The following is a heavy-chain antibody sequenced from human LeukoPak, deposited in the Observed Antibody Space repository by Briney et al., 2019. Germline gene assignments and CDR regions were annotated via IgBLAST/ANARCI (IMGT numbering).Heavy chain of an antibody. CDR1: GVSISGTNYY. Sequence: ASETLSLTCDVSGVSISGTNYYWGWIRQPPGMGLEWIGSIHYRLPTFYNPLLKSRVTISVDTSKNQSPLRLRSVTAADTAVYYCARHEEEDGYNAKTPDYWGQGTLVTVSS. D-gene: IGHD5-24*01. CDR3: ARHEEEDGYNAKTPDY. J-gene: IGHJ4*02. CDR2: IHYRLPT. V-gene: IGHV4-39*01.